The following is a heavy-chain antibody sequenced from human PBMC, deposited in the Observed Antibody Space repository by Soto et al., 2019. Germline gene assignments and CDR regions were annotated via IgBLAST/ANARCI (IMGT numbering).Heavy chain of an antibody. D-gene: IGHD7-27*01. J-gene: IGHJ4*02. CDR1: GGSFSRYY. CDR2: INHSGST. CDR3: ARGWGRIFDY. V-gene: IGHV4-34*01. Sequence: SETLSLTCAVYGGSFSRYYWSWIRQPPGKGLEWIGEINHSGSTNYNPSLKSRVTISVDTSKNQFSLKLSSVTAADTAVYYCARGWGRIFDYWGQGTPVTSPQ.